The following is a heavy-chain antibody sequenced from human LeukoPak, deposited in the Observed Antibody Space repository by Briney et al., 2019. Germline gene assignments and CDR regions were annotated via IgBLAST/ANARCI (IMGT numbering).Heavy chain of an antibody. CDR3: ARALRIAVAGASDFDY. CDR2: INSDGSST. D-gene: IGHD6-19*01. CDR1: GYTFSSYW. J-gene: IGHJ4*02. V-gene: IGHV3-74*01. Sequence: GASLRLSCAASGYTFSSYWMHWVRQAPGQGLVWVSRINSDGSSTSYADSVKGRFTISRDNAKNTLYLQMNSLRAEDTAVYYCARALRIAVAGASDFDYWGQGTLVTVSS.